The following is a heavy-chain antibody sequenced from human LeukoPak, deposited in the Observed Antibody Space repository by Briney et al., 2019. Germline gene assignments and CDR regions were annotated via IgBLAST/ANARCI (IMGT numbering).Heavy chain of an antibody. CDR1: GGSISSGGYY. J-gene: IGHJ4*02. V-gene: IGHV4-31*03. D-gene: IGHD1-26*01. CDR2: IYYSGST. CDR3: ARAKIVGATKTPFDY. Sequence: SQTLSLTCTVSGGSISSGGYYWSWIRQHPGKGLEWIGYIYYSGSTYYNPSLKSRVTISVDTSKNQFSLKLSSVTAADTAVYYCARAKIVGATKTPFDYWGQGTLVTVSS.